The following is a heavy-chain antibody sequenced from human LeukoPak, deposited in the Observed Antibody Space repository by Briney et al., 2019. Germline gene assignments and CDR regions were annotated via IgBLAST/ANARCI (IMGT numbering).Heavy chain of an antibody. CDR2: ISGSGGST. J-gene: IGHJ6*02. V-gene: IGHV3-23*01. Sequence: GASLRLSCAASGFTFSSYAMSWVRQAPGKGLEWVSAISGSGGSTDYADLVKGRFTISRDDSNNTLHLQMNSLRAEDTAVYYCVTCRGGRYYLRTNSYSYYGMDVWGQGTTVTVSS. CDR1: GFTFSSYA. D-gene: IGHD2-15*01. CDR3: VTCRGGRYYLRTNSYSYYGMDV.